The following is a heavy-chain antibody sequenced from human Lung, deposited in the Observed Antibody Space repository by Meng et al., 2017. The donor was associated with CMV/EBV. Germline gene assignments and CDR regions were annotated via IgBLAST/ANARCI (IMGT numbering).Heavy chain of an antibody. CDR3: ASSSWDSYYFDY. Sequence: QVELVESGGGVVQPGRSLRLSCAASGFTFSSDAMHWVRQAPGKGLEWVAVISYDGSNKYYADSVKGRFTISRDNSKNTLYLQMNSLRAEDTAVYYCASSSWDSYYFDYWGQGTLVTVSS. J-gene: IGHJ4*02. CDR1: GFTFSSDA. D-gene: IGHD6-13*01. CDR2: ISYDGSNK. V-gene: IGHV3-30-3*01.